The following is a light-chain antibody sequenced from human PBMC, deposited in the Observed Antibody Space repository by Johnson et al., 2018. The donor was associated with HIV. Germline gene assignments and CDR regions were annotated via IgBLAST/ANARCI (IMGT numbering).Light chain of an antibody. Sequence: QSVLTQPPSVSAAPGQKVTISCSGSSSNIGNNYVSWYQQLPGTAPKLLIYENNKRPSGIPDRFSGSKSGTSATLGITGLQTGDEAVYSCGTWDTGLSAPYVFGTGTTVTSL. CDR2: ENN. CDR3: GTWDTGLSAPYV. J-gene: IGLJ1*01. CDR1: SSNIGNNY. V-gene: IGLV1-51*02.